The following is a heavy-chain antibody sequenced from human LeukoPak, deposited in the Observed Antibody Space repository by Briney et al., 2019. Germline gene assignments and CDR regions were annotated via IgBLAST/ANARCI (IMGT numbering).Heavy chain of an antibody. CDR1: GYTFTNYF. J-gene: IGHJ4*02. D-gene: IGHD6-19*01. CDR3: ARGRPSSGSSGWGEY. CDR2: INPKSGAT. V-gene: IGHV1-2*02. Sequence: ASVKVSCKASGYTFTNYFVHWVRRAPGQGLEWVGWINPKSGATNYAQKFQGRVTMTRDTSISTVYMELSRLRSDDTAVYYCARGRPSSGSSGWGEYWGQGTLVTVSS.